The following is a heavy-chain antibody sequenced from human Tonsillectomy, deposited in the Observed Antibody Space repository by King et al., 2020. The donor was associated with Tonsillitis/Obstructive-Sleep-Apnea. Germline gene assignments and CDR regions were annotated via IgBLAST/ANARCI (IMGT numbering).Heavy chain of an antibody. CDR3: ARERPDYDFWSGQEYYFDY. CDR2: IKQDGSEK. Sequence: VQLVESGGGLVQPGGSLRLSCAASGFTFSSYWMSWVRQAPGKGLEWVANIKQDGSEKYYVDSVKGRFTISRDNAKNSLYLHMNSLRAEDTAVYYCARERPDYDFWSGQEYYFDYWGQGTLVTVSS. D-gene: IGHD3-3*01. J-gene: IGHJ4*02. V-gene: IGHV3-7*04. CDR1: GFTFSSYW.